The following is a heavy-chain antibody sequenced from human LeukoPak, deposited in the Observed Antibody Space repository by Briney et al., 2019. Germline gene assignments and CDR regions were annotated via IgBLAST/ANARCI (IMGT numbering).Heavy chain of an antibody. J-gene: IGHJ4*02. CDR2: ISYRGST. CDR1: GGSISNSGGFY. D-gene: IGHD2-15*01. CDR3: ARIPQSSGGFYY. V-gene: IGHV4-31*02. Sequence: SETLSLTCTVSGGSISNSGGFYWSWIRQHPGNGLEWIGFISYRGSTYYNPSLKSRVSMSVDTSRSQFSLRLSSVTDDDTAVYYCARIPQSSGGFYYWGQGTLVTVSS.